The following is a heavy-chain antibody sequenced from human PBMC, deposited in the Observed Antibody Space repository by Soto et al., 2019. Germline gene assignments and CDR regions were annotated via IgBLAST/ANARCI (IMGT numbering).Heavy chain of an antibody. Sequence: QVHLVESGGGVVQPGRSLRLSCAASGFTFSRYVMHWVRQAPGKGLEWVAVISYDGSYKYYADSVKGRFTISRDNSKPPLYLQMSSLRVEDTAVSYCAKDPEGYSSSTRCYTYHGLDVWGQGTTFTVSS. CDR1: GFTFSRYV. CDR3: AKDPEGYSSSTRCYTYHGLDV. J-gene: IGHJ6*02. CDR2: ISYDGSYK. D-gene: IGHD2-2*01. V-gene: IGHV3-30*18.